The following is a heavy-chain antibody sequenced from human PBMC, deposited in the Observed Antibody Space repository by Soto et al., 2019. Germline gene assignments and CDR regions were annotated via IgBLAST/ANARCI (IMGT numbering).Heavy chain of an antibody. D-gene: IGHD4-17*01. CDR2: IKQDGSEK. CDR1: GFTFSSYW. CDR3: ARWGLSVTAFDI. Sequence: EVQLVESGGGLVQPGGSLRLSCEASGFTFSSYWMSWVRQAPGKGLEWVANIKQDGSEKYYVDSVKGRFTISRDNAKNSLYLQMNSLRAEDTAVYYCARWGLSVTAFDIWGQGTMVTVSS. V-gene: IGHV3-7*01. J-gene: IGHJ3*02.